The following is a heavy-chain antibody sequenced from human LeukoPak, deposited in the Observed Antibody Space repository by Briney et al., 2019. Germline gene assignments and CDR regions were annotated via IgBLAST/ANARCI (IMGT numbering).Heavy chain of an antibody. D-gene: IGHD6-13*01. V-gene: IGHV3-30-3*01. CDR3: ARWEGIAAAGMFNNWAFDY. J-gene: IGHJ4*02. Sequence: GGSLRLSCVASGFTFSSYAIHWVRQAPGKGLEWVTGISFDGSIEVYADSVKGRFTISRDNSKNTLYLQMNSLRAEDTAVYYCARWEGIAAAGMFNNWAFDYWGQGTLVTVSS. CDR2: ISFDGSIE. CDR1: GFTFSSYA.